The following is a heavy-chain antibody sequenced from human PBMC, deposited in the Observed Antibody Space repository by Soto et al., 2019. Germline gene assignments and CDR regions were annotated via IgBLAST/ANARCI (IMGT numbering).Heavy chain of an antibody. J-gene: IGHJ6*02. D-gene: IGHD1-20*01. Sequence: GGSLRLSCVASGFVFKNYEMNWVRQAPGRGLEWISYISNSGNTIYVADSMRGRFTISRDNAKNSLFLQMNSLRADDTAVYYCARDIDNRDYYYGLDVWGQGTTVTVSS. V-gene: IGHV3-48*03. CDR2: ISNSGNTI. CDR3: ARDIDNRDYYYGLDV. CDR1: GFVFKNYE.